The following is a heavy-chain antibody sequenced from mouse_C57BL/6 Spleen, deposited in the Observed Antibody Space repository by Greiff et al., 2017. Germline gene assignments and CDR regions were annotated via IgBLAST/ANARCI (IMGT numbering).Heavy chain of an antibody. CDR1: GYSITSGYD. V-gene: IGHV3-1*01. CDR3: AREAPDGFAY. J-gene: IGHJ3*01. CDR2: ISYSGST. Sequence: EVKLQESGPGMVKPSQSLSLTCTVTGYSITSGYDWHWIRHFPGNKLEWMGYISYSGSTNYNPSLKSRISITHDTSKNHFFLKLNSVTTEDTATYYCAREAPDGFAYWGQGTLVTVSA.